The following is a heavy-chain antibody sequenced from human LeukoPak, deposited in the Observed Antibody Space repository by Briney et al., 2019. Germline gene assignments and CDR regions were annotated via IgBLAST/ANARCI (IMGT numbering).Heavy chain of an antibody. D-gene: IGHD3-22*01. CDR3: ARAVRRYYDSSGSLLRYYFDY. V-gene: IGHV1-8*02. Sequence: ASVKVSCKASGYTFTGYYMHWVRQATGQGLEWMGWMNPNSGNTGYAQKFQGRVTMTRNTSISTAYMELSSLRSEDTAVYYCARAVRRYYDSSGSLLRYYFDYWGQGTLVTVSS. CDR2: MNPNSGNT. CDR1: GYTFTGYY. J-gene: IGHJ4*02.